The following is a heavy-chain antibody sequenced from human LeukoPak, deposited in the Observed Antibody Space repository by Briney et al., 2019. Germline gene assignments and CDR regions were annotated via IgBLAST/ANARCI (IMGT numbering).Heavy chain of an antibody. J-gene: IGHJ6*02. V-gene: IGHV3-23*01. CDR2: ISGSGGST. CDR1: GFTFSSYA. CDR3: AKDPDCSSTSCYYGMDV. D-gene: IGHD2-2*01. Sequence: PGGSLRLSCAASGFTFSSYAMSWVRQAPGKGLEWVSAISGSGGSTYYADSVKGRFTISRDNSKSTLYLQMNSLRAEDTAVYYCAKDPDCSSTSCYYGMDVWGQGTTVTVSS.